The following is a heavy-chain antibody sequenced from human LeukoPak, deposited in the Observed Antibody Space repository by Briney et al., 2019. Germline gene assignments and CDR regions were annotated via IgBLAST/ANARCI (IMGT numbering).Heavy chain of an antibody. V-gene: IGHV3-23*01. J-gene: IGHJ4*02. D-gene: IGHD2-2*01. CDR1: GFTFSSYA. CDR2: ISGSGGST. Sequence: GGSLRLSCAASGFTFSSYAMSWVRQAPGKGLEWVSAISGSGGSTYYADSVKGRFTISRDNSKNTLYLQMNSLRAEDTAAYYCAKDRGRGQLLSFDYWGQGTLVTVSS. CDR3: AKDRGRGQLLSFDY.